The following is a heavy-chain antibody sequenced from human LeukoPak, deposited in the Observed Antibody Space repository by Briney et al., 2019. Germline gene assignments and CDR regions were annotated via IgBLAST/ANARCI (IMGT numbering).Heavy chain of an antibody. V-gene: IGHV4-59*01. CDR3: ARVSQLLYSDYYYYGMDV. CDR1: GGSISSYY. CDR2: IYYSGST. Sequence: SETLSLTCTVSGGSISSYYWSWIRQPPGKGLEWIGYIYYSGSTNYNPSLESRVTISVDTSKNQFSLKLSSVTAADTAVYYCARVSQLLYSDYYYYGMDVWGQGTTVTVSS. J-gene: IGHJ6*02. D-gene: IGHD2-2*02.